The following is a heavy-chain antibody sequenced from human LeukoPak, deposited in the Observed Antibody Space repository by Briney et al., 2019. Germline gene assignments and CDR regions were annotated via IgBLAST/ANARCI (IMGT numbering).Heavy chain of an antibody. CDR2: IIPIFGTA. CDR3: ATNPYYYGSGSYPPNWFDP. J-gene: IGHJ5*02. CDR1: GGTFSSYA. Sequence: ASVKVSCKASGGTFSSYAISWVRQAPGQGLEWMGGIIPIFGTANYAQKFQGRVTITADESTSTAYMELSSLRSEDTAVYYCATNPYYYGSGSYPPNWFDPWGQGTLVTVSS. V-gene: IGHV1-69*13. D-gene: IGHD3-10*01.